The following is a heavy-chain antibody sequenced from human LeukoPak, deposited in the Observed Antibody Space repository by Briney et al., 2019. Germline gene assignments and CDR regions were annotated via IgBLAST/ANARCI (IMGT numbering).Heavy chain of an antibody. CDR3: ATSGAYCGGDCYSGNWFDP. CDR2: INPNSGGT. CDR1: GYTFTSHH. V-gene: IGHV1-2*02. J-gene: IGHJ5*02. Sequence: ASVKVSCKASGYTFTSHHMHWVRQAPGQGLEWMGWINPNSGGTNYAQKFQGRVTMTRDTSISTAYMELSRLRSDDTAVYYCATSGAYCGGDCYSGNWFDPWGQGTLVTVSS. D-gene: IGHD2-21*02.